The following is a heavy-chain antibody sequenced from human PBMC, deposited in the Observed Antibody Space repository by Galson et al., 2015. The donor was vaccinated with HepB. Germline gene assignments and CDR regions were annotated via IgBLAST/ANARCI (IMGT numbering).Heavy chain of an antibody. D-gene: IGHD3-3*01. CDR2: IRSKANSYAT. Sequence: SLRLSCAASGFTFSGSAMHWVRQASGKGLEWVGRIRSKANSYATAYAVSVKGRFTISRDDSKNTAYLQMNSLKTEDTAVYYCTRRGSEWDYWGQGTLVTVSS. CDR3: TRRGSEWDY. V-gene: IGHV3-73*01. CDR1: GFTFSGSA. J-gene: IGHJ4*02.